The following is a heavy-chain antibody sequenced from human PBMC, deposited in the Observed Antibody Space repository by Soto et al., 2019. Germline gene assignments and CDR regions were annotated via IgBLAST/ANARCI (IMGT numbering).Heavy chain of an antibody. CDR1: GYTFKSYA. V-gene: IGHV1-3*01. D-gene: IGHD3-9*01. J-gene: IGHJ5*02. CDR3: ARADGYNFDSFFAP. CDR2: INAGQDYT. Sequence: ASVKVSCKASGYTFKSYAMSWMRQAPGQGLERLGWINAGQDYTKYSQKFQDRVTITRDTSASTVYMELRSLRSGDSAVYYCARADGYNFDSFFAPWGQGTLVTVSS.